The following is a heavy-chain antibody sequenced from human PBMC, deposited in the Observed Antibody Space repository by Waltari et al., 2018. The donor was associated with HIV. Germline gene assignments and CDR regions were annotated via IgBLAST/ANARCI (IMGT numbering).Heavy chain of an antibody. V-gene: IGHV3-33*01. CDR3: ARAHCSSTSCYYYGLDV. J-gene: IGHJ6*02. Sequence: QVQLVQSGGGVVQPGRSLRLSCAASGFTFISYGMHWVRQAPGKGLEWVAVTWYDGNKIYYADSVKGRFTISRDNSKNTLYLQMNSLRAEDTAVYYCARAHCSSTSCYYYGLDVWGQGTTVTVSS. CDR1: GFTFISYG. D-gene: IGHD2-2*01. CDR2: TWYDGNKI.